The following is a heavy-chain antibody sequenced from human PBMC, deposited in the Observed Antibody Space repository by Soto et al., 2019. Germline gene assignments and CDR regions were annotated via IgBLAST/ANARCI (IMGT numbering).Heavy chain of an antibody. Sequence: PSETPSLTYTVSGDSMSSSNWWNGFRQSPGKELEWIGEAHHSGRTNYNPTLKSRVTISVDRSQNHFSLQLTSVTAADTAVYYCARSEATALDYWGQGTLVTVSS. CDR2: AHHSGRT. J-gene: IGHJ4*02. CDR3: ARSEATALDY. V-gene: IGHV4-4*02. CDR1: GDSMSSSNW.